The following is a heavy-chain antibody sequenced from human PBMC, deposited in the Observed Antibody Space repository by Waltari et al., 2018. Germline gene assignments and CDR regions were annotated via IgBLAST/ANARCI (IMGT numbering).Heavy chain of an antibody. CDR1: GFTFSTYA. V-gene: IGHV3-23*04. CDR2: ISDVGQTY. CDR3: AKGIRATATYFYMDV. Sequence: EARLEESGGGLEQPGKSLRLSCSASGFTFSTYAMTWVRQAPGKGLELVSCISDVGQTYFYADSVKGRCIISRDNSKSTLFLHLNSLRGDDTARYYCAKGIRATATYFYMDVWGKGTTVTVSS. J-gene: IGHJ6*03. D-gene: IGHD3-10*01.